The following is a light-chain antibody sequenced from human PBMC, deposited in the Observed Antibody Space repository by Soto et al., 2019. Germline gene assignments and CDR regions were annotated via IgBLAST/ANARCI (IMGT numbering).Light chain of an antibody. J-gene: IGLJ2*01. Sequence: QSALTQPASVSGSPGQSITISCTGTSSDVGGYNYVSWYQQHPGKAPKLMIYEVRNRPSGVSNRFSGSKSGTTASLTISGLQAEDEADYYCSAYTDTGTHVVFGGGTKLTVL. CDR2: EVR. CDR3: SAYTDTGTHVV. V-gene: IGLV2-14*01. CDR1: SSDVGGYNY.